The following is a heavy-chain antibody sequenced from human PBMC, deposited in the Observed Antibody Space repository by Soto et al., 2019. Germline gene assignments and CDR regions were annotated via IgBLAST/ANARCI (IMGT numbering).Heavy chain of an antibody. CDR3: ARVVVVVVAASYYFDY. CDR1: GYSISSGYY. J-gene: IGHJ4*02. V-gene: IGHV4-38-2*01. CDR2: IYHSGST. D-gene: IGHD2-15*01. Sequence: PSETLSLTCAVSGYSISSGYYWCFIRQPPGKGLEWIGSIYHSGSTYYNPSLKSRVTISVDTSKNQFSLKLSSVTAADTAVYYCARVVVVVVAASYYFDYWGQGTLVTVSS.